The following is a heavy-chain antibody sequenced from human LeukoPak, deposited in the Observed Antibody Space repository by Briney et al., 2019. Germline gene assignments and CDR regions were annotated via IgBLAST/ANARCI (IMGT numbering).Heavy chain of an antibody. CDR1: GGSISSSSYY. CDR2: IYYSGST. V-gene: IGHV4-39*01. D-gene: IGHD3-22*01. J-gene: IGHJ4*02. CDR3: ARQDYDSSGYYYRGVAYYFDY. Sequence: SETLSLTCTVSGGSISSSSYYWSWIRQPPGKGLEWIGSIYYSGSTYYNPSLKSRVTISVDTSKNQFSLKLSSVTAADTAVYYCARQDYDSSGYYYRGVAYYFDYWGQGTLVTVSS.